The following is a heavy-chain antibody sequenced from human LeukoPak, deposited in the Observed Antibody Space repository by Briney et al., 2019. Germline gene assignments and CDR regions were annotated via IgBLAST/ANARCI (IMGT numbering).Heavy chain of an antibody. CDR1: GGSFSGYY. CDR2: INHSGST. J-gene: IGHJ6*03. V-gene: IGHV4-34*01. D-gene: IGHD2-2*01. Sequence: PSETLSLTCAVYGGSFSGYYWSWIRQPPGKGLECIGEINHSGSTNYNPSLKSRVTISVDTSKNQFSLKLSSVTAADTAVYYCARGSAASFYYYYYYMDVWGKGTTVTVSS. CDR3: ARGSAASFYYYYYYMDV.